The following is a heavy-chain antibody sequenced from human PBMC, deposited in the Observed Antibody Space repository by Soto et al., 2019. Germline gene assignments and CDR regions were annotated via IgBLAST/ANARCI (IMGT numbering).Heavy chain of an antibody. CDR1: GDSISTDY. CDR2: IYYGRST. V-gene: IGHV4-59*08. Sequence: ASETLSLTCTVSGDSISTDYWSWIRQSPGKGLEWIGFIYYGRSTNYNPSLKSRVTISVDTPKNQFSLKLSSVTAADTAVYYCAKNWNWGSLVHWGQGTLVTVSS. CDR3: AKNWNWGSLVH. J-gene: IGHJ4*02. D-gene: IGHD7-27*01.